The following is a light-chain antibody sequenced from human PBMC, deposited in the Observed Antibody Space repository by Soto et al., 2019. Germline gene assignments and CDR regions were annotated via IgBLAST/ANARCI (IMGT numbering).Light chain of an antibody. CDR3: QQYGTSVPIT. J-gene: IGKJ5*01. CDR2: GPS. V-gene: IGKV3-20*01. Sequence: EIVLTQSPGTLSLSLGERATLSCGASQSVSSSSLAWYQQRPGQAPRLPIYGPSSRATGIPDRFSGSGSGTDFTLTISRLEPEDFAVYYCQQYGTSVPITFGQGTRLEIK. CDR1: QSVSSSS.